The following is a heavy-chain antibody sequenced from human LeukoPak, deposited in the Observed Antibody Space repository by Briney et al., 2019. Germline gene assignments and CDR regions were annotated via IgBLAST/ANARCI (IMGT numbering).Heavy chain of an antibody. CDR3: AKEGDQFRGYLDA. J-gene: IGHJ6*03. CDR1: GFMFSRLG. CDR2: IWHDGSVE. D-gene: IGHD3-16*01. Sequence: VGSLRLSCAASGFMFSRLGMQWVRQAPGEGLEWGAMIWHDGSVEEYADSVKGRFTISRDNSQNALYLQMNSLRDDDTAVYYCAKEGDQFRGYLDAWGKGTTVTVSS. V-gene: IGHV3-33*06.